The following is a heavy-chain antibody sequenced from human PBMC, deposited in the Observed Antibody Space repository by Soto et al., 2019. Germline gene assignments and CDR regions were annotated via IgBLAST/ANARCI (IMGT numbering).Heavy chain of an antibody. CDR2: IYPSDSDT. CDR1: VYSFSTSW. Sequence: PGESLKISCKGSVYSFSTSWIGWVRRMSGKGLEWMGTIYPSDSDTRYSPSFQGQVIISADKSTSTAYLQWRSLKASDTAMYYCATRAEYYDFWSGYYGAWGQGTLVTVSS. CDR3: ATRAEYYDFWSGYYGA. J-gene: IGHJ5*02. V-gene: IGHV5-51*01. D-gene: IGHD3-3*01.